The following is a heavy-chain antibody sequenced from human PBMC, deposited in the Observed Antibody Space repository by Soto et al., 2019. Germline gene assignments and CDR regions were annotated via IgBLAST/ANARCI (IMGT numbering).Heavy chain of an antibody. CDR2: IIPIFGTA. V-gene: IGHV1-69*13. Sequence: SVKVSCKASGGTFSSYAISWVRQAPGQGLEWMGGIIPIFGTANYAQKFQGRVTITADESTRTAYMELSSLRSEDTAVYYCARGRAVLRFLEWVNGGYYYYYYGMDVWGQGTTVTVS. CDR1: GGTFSSYA. J-gene: IGHJ6*02. CDR3: ARGRAVLRFLEWVNGGYYYYYYGMDV. D-gene: IGHD3-3*01.